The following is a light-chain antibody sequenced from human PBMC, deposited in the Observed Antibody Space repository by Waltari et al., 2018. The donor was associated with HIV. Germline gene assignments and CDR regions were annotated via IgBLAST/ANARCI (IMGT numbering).Light chain of an antibody. CDR1: QSVSST. CDR2: GTS. J-gene: IGKJ1*01. CDR3: QQYNDWPPWT. V-gene: IGKV3-15*01. Sequence: EIVMTQSPATLSVSPGERATLSCRASQSVSSTLAWYQQKPGQAPRLLIYGTSTRATGIPARFIGSGSGTEFTLTISSLQSEDFAVYFCQQYNDWPPWTFGPGTKVEIK.